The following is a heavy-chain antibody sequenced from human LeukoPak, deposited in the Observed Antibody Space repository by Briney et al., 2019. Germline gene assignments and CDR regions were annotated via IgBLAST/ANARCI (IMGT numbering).Heavy chain of an antibody. V-gene: IGHV4-30-4*01. CDR3: ARLHTYYDFWSGYSVDY. Sequence: GNSWSWIRQPPGKGLEWIGYIYYSGSTYYNPSLKSRVTISVDTSKNQFSLKLSSVTAADTAVYYCARLHTYYDFWSGYSVDYWGQGTLVTVSS. J-gene: IGHJ4*02. CDR1: GNS. CDR2: IYYSGST. D-gene: IGHD3-3*01.